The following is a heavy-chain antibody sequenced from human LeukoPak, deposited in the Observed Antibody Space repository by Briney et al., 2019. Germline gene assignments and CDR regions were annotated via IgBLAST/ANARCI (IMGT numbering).Heavy chain of an antibody. V-gene: IGHV3-7*03. CDR1: GFTFSSYW. CDR3: ARGHFGLDV. J-gene: IGHJ6*02. Sequence: GGSLRLSCAASGFTFSSYWMNWARQAPGKGLEWVASINHNGNVNYYADSVKGRFTISRDNAKNSLYLQMNSLRAEDTAVYYCARGHFGLDVWGQGTTVTVSS. CDR2: INHNGNVN.